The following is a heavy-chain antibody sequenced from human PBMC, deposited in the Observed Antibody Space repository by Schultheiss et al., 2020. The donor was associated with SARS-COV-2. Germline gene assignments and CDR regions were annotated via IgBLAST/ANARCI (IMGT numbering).Heavy chain of an antibody. CDR3: ARDSSIAARHGWFDP. CDR1: GFTFDDYA. D-gene: IGHD6-6*01. V-gene: IGHV3-9*01. CDR2: ISWNSGSI. Sequence: GGSLRLSCAASGFTFDDYAMHWVRQAPGKGLEWVSGISWNSGSIGYADSVKGRFTISRDNAKNSLYLQMNSLRAEDTAVYYCARDSSIAARHGWFDPWGQGTLVTVSS. J-gene: IGHJ5*02.